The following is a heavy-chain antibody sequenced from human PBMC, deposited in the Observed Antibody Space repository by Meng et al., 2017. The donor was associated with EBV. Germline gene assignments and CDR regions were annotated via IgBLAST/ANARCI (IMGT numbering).Heavy chain of an antibody. CDR2: FLPRLGAP. D-gene: IGHD3-10*01. Sequence: QVQLVQSAAEVKKPGSSEKVSCKTSGGPFRYYAISWVRQAPGQGLEWLGGFLPRLGAPNYAQKFHGRVKITADESTSTHYMDLSSLRSEDTAIYYCASESGRGYTPDYWGQGTLVTVSS. V-gene: IGHV1-69*01. CDR1: GGPFRYYA. CDR3: ASESGRGYTPDY. J-gene: IGHJ4*02.